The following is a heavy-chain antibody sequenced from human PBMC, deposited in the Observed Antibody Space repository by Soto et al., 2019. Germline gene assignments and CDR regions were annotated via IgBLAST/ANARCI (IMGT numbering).Heavy chain of an antibody. V-gene: IGHV5-51*01. J-gene: IGHJ4*02. Sequence: GESLKISCKGSGYSFTSYWIGWVRQMPGKGLEWMGIIYPGDSDTRYSPSFQGQVTISADKSISTAYLQWSSLKASDTAMYYCARGMRDCSSTRCCFDYWGQGTLVTVSS. CDR2: IYPGDSDT. CDR3: ARGMRDCSSTRCCFDY. D-gene: IGHD2-2*01. CDR1: GYSFTSYW.